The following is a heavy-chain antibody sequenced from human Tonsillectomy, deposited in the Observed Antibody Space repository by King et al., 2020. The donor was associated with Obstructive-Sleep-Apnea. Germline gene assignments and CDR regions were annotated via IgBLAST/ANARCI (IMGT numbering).Heavy chain of an antibody. CDR1: GGTFSSYA. D-gene: IGHD2-21*01. V-gene: IGHV1-69*01. CDR3: ARDYRRIGHSVVEGQIDAFDI. J-gene: IGHJ3*02. CDR2: IIPIFGTA. Sequence: VQLVESGAEVKKPGSSVKVSCKASGGTFSSYAISWVRQAPGQGLEWMGGIIPIFGTANYAQKFQGRVTITADESTSTAYMELSSLRSEDTAVYYCARDYRRIGHSVVEGQIDAFDIWGQGTMVTVSS.